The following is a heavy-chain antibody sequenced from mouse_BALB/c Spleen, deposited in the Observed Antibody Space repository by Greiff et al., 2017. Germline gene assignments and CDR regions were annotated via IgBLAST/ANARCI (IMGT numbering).Heavy chain of an antibody. CDR1: GYTFTSYW. D-gene: IGHD1-2*01. CDR2: INPSTGYT. CDR3: DGYEGYAMDY. J-gene: IGHJ4*01. Sequence: QVQLQQSGAELAKPGASVKMSCKASGYTFTSYWMHWVKQRPGQGLEWIGYINPSTGYTEYNQKFKDKATLTADKSSSTAYMQLSSLTSEDSAVYYCDGYEGYAMDYWGQGTSVTVSS. V-gene: IGHV1-7*01.